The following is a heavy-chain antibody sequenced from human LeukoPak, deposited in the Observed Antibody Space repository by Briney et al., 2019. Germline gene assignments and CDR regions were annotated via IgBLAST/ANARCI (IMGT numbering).Heavy chain of an antibody. J-gene: IGHJ4*02. D-gene: IGHD5-12*01. Sequence: GGSLSLSCAASGFTFSSYAMSWVRQPPGKGLEWVSAISGSGGRTYYAPSVTGRLTIARDNSKNTLTLQTNSQRAEDTAVYYCAKAAGYSGYEKLDYWGQGTLVTVSS. CDR1: GFTFSSYA. CDR2: ISGSGGRT. V-gene: IGHV3-23*01. CDR3: AKAAGYSGYEKLDY.